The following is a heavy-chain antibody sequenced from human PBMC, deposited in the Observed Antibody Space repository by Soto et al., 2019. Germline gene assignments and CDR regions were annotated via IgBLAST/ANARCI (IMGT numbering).Heavy chain of an antibody. CDR2: ISGYNGNT. J-gene: IGHJ4*02. D-gene: IGHD2-8*01. CDR3: ARGSAYSTPWSFDS. Sequence: TDSCKTSGYTFTKNAVSWVRQEKGQGLEWMGWISGYNGNTKEAHKFEGRVILTTDTAANTAHMELRSLTSNDTAVYYCARGSAYSTPWSFDSWGQGTLVTVSS. CDR1: GYTFTKNA. V-gene: IGHV1-18*04.